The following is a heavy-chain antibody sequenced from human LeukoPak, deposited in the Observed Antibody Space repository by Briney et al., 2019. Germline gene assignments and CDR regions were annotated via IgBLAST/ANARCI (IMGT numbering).Heavy chain of an antibody. J-gene: IGHJ4*02. D-gene: IGHD5-24*01. CDR2: IRIDSGNT. CDR1: GFTFSDYS. Sequence: GGSLRLSCAASGFTFSDYSMNWVRQAPGKGLEWISYIRIDSGNTNYADSVKGRFTISGDKAKNSLYLQMNSLRVEDTAVCYCARDYKYAFDNWGQGTLVTVSS. CDR3: ARDYKYAFDN. V-gene: IGHV3-48*01.